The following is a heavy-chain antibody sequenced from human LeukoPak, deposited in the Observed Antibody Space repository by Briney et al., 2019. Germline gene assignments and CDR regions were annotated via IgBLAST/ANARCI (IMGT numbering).Heavy chain of an antibody. D-gene: IGHD5-12*01. V-gene: IGHV4-39*01. CDR1: GGSISSSSHY. Sequence: SETLSLTCTVSGGSISSSSHYWGWIRQPPGKGLEWIGNIYYSGRTHYNPSLKSRVTISVDTSKNQFSLKLSSVTASDTAVYYCARSPVFRVRPNGGLRLRGYFDYWGQGTLVTVSS. J-gene: IGHJ4*02. CDR2: IYYSGRT. CDR3: ARSPVFRVRPNGGLRLRGYFDY.